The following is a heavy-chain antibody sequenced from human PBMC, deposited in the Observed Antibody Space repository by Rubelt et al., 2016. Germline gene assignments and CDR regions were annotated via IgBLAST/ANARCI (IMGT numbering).Heavy chain of an antibody. V-gene: IGHV1-18*01. D-gene: IGHD1-1*01. CDR3: ARWSCWYYFDF. CDR1: GYTFITYG. Sequence: QVQLVQSGAEVKKPGASVKVSCKASGYTFITYGISWVRQAPGQGLEWKGWISTFNGNTKYAQKHQGRVTMTTDTSTATAYMESKNLSSADTAVYFWARWSCWYYFDFWVQGTLVTVSA. CDR2: ISTFNGNT. J-gene: IGHJ4*02.